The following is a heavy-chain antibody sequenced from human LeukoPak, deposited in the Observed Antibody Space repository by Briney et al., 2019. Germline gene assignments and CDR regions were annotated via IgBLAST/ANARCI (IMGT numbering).Heavy chain of an antibody. V-gene: IGHV3-53*01. J-gene: IGHJ4*02. CDR2: IYSDGRT. D-gene: IGHD3-16*01. CDR1: GLTVSSTY. CDR3: ARVPRGDY. Sequence: GRSLRLSCAASGLTVSSTYISWARQAPGGGLEWVSVIYSDGRTCYADSLKGRFTISRDSSRNTVYLQMNSRGVEDTAVYYCARVPRGDYWGQGTLVTVSS.